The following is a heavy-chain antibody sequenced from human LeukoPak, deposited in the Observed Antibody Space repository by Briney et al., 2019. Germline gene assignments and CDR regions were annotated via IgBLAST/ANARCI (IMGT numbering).Heavy chain of an antibody. CDR2: IYYSGST. J-gene: IGHJ5*02. Sequence: NPSETLSLSCTVSGGSISSYYWSWIRQPPGKGLEWIGYIYYSGSTNYNPSLKSRVTISVDTSKNQFSLKLSSVTAADTAVYYCARGLHDFWSGPNWFDPWGQGTLVTVSS. D-gene: IGHD3-3*01. V-gene: IGHV4-59*01. CDR3: ARGLHDFWSGPNWFDP. CDR1: GGSISSYY.